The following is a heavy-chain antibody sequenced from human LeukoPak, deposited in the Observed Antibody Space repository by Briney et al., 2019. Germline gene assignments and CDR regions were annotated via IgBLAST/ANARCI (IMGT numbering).Heavy chain of an antibody. CDR2: IYYSGST. V-gene: IGHV4-39*07. CDR3: ARSLSLGGLRGWFDP. CDR1: GGSISSSSYY. Sequence: SETLSLTCTVSGGSISSSSYYWGWIRQPPGKGLEWIGSIYYSGSTYYNPSLKSRVTISVDTSKNQFSLKLSSVTAADTAVYYCARSLSLGGLRGWFDPWGQGTLVTVSS. J-gene: IGHJ5*02. D-gene: IGHD5/OR15-5a*01.